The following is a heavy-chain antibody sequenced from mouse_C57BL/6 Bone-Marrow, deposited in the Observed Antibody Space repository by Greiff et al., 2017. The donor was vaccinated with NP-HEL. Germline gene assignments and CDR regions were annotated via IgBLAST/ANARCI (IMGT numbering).Heavy chain of an antibody. J-gene: IGHJ4*01. D-gene: IGHD2-2*01. Sequence: EVQGVESGGGLVKPGGSLKLSCAASGFTFSSYAMSWVRQTPEKRLEWVATISDGGSYTYYPDNVKGRFTISRDNAKNNLYLQMSHLKSEDTAMYYCARDGMVTPMDYWGQGTSVTVSS. CDR1: GFTFSSYA. V-gene: IGHV5-4*01. CDR2: ISDGGSYT. CDR3: ARDGMVTPMDY.